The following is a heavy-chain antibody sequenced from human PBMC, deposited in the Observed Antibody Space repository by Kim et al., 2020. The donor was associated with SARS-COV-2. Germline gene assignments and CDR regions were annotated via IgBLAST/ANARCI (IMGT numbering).Heavy chain of an antibody. CDR3: ASADYYGSGSYSY. D-gene: IGHD3-10*01. J-gene: IGHJ4*02. CDR1: GGTFSSYA. Sequence: SVKVSCKASGGTFSSYAISWVRQAPGQGLEWMGGIIPIFGTANYAQKFQGRVTITADESTSTAYMELSSLRSEDTAVYYCASADYYGSGSYSYWGQGTLVTVSS. CDR2: IIPIFGTA. V-gene: IGHV1-69*13.